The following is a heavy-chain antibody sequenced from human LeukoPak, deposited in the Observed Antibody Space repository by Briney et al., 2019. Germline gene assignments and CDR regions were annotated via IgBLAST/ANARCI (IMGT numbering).Heavy chain of an antibody. CDR3: ASSLGFHCSSTSCYYYYGMDV. CDR1: GGSISSSSYY. V-gene: IGHV4-39*01. Sequence: PSETLSLTCTVSGGSISSSSYYWGWIRQPPGKGLEWIGSIYYSGSTYYNPSLKSRVTTSVDTSKNQFSLKLSSVTAADTAVYYCASSLGFHCSSTSCYYYYGMDVWGQGTTVTVSS. J-gene: IGHJ6*02. D-gene: IGHD2-2*01. CDR2: IYYSGST.